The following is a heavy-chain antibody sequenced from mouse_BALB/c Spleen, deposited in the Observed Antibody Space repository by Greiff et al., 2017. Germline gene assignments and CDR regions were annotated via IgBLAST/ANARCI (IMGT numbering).Heavy chain of an antibody. CDR1: GFTFTTYA. J-gene: IGHJ1*01. CDR2: IRSKSNNYAT. CDR3: VRRNRERYLDV. Sequence: EVQLVESGGGLVQPKGSLKLSCAASGFTFTTYAMNWVRQAPGKGLEWVARIRSKSNNYATYYANSVKDRFTITRDDSQSMLYLQMNNLKTEDTAMYYGVRRNRERYLDVGGAGTTVTVSS. V-gene: IGHV10-1*02.